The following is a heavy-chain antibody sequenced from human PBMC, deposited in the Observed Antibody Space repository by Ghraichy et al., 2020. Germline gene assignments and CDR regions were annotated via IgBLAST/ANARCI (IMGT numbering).Heavy chain of an antibody. CDR1: GFTFSRYW. Sequence: GGSLRLSCAASGFTFSRYWMHWVRQAPGKGLVWVSRINSDGSSTSYADSVKGRFTISRDNAKNTLYLQMNSLRAEDTAVYYCASGPLDGYWYFDYWGQGTLVTVSS. J-gene: IGHJ4*02. D-gene: IGHD5-24*01. CDR2: INSDGSST. V-gene: IGHV3-74*01. CDR3: ASGPLDGYWYFDY.